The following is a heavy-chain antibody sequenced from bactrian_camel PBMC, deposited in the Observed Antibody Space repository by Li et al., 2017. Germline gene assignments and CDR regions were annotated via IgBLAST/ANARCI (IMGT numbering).Heavy chain of an antibody. V-gene: IGHV3S1*01. CDR3: ARGWYANAGASY. D-gene: IGHD2*01. Sequence: VQLVESGGGLVQAGGSLRLSCAASGLTFSNYDMFWVRQSPGEGLEWVSTITTDDGPTYYADSVKGRFTISRDNTKNTVYLQMDSLKSEDTAVHYCARGWYANAGASYRGQGTQVTVS. CDR1: GLTFSNYD. J-gene: IGHJ4*01. CDR2: ITTDDGPT.